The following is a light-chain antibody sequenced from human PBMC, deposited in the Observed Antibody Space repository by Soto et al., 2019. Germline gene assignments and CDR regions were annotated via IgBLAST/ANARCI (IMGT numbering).Light chain of an antibody. CDR1: NSDLGDYDL. J-gene: IGLJ2*01. CDR3: CSFAGSNFVV. CDR2: EGS. Sequence: QSVLTQPASVSGSPGQSITISCTGTNSDLGDYDLVSWYQHHPGKAPKLMIYEGSKRPSGVSERFSGSKSGNTASLTISGLQPEDEADYYCCSFAGSNFVVFGGGTKLTVL. V-gene: IGLV2-23*01.